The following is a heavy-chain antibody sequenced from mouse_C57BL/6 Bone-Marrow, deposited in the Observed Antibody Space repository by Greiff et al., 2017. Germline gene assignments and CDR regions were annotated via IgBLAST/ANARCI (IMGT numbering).Heavy chain of an antibody. J-gene: IGHJ4*01. V-gene: IGHV1-81*01. CDR2: IYPRSGNT. CDR1: GYTFTSSG. D-gene: IGHD1-1*01. Sequence: VKLMESGAELARPGASVKLSCKASGYTFTSSGISWVKQRTGQGLEWIGEIYPRSGNTYYNEKFKGKATLTADKSSSTAYMELRSLTSEDSAVYFCARRSYYYGSSLYYYAMDYWGQGTSVTVSS. CDR3: ARRSYYYGSSLYYYAMDY.